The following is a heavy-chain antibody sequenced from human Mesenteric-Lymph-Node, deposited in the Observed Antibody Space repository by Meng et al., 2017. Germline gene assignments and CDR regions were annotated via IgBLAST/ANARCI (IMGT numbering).Heavy chain of an antibody. J-gene: IGHJ4*02. D-gene: IGHD3-10*01. CDR1: GYTFTSYY. Sequence: ASVKVSCKASGYTFTSYYMHWVRQAPGQGLEWMGIINPSGGSTSYAQKFQGRVTMTRDPSTSTAYMELRSLRSDDTAVYYCARDYGSGSDYCDYWGQGTLVTVSS. CDR3: ARDYGSGSDYCDY. CDR2: INPSGGST. V-gene: IGHV1-46*01.